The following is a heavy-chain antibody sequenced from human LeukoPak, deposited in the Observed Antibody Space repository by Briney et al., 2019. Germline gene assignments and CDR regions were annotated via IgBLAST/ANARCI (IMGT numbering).Heavy chain of an antibody. CDR2: IYTSGST. CDR3: ARQSPARYSGSYSADY. Sequence: PSETLSLTCTVSGGSISSYYRSWIRQPAGKGLEWIGRIYTSGSTNYNPSLKSRVTMSVDTSKNQFSLKVSSVTAADTAVYYCARQSPARYSGSYSADYWGQGTLVTVSS. CDR1: GGSISSYY. V-gene: IGHV4-4*07. D-gene: IGHD1-26*01. J-gene: IGHJ4*02.